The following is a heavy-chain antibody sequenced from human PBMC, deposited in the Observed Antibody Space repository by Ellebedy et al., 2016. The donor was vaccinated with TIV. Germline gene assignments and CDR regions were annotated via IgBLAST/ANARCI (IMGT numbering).Heavy chain of an antibody. V-gene: IGHV3-30*04. CDR2: ISYYGSNK. Sequence: GESLKISWAASGFPFDSYVMNWVRQAPGKGPEWVALISYYGSNKYFADSVQGRFTISRDNSQNTLYLLMNSLRGDDTAIYYCARALNHVDTVSTAPLDCWGQGTVVPVSS. J-gene: IGHJ4*02. CDR3: ARALNHVDTVSTAPLDC. CDR1: GFPFDSYV. D-gene: IGHD5/OR15-5a*01.